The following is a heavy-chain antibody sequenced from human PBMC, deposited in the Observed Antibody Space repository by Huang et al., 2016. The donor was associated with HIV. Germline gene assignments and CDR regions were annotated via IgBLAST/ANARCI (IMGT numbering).Heavy chain of an antibody. CDR2: INHSGST. J-gene: IGHJ3*02. Sequence: QVQLQQWCAGLLKPSETLSLTCAVYGGSFRGYYWSWIRQSPGKGRDWIGEINHSGSTNYNPSLKSRLTISVDTSKNQFSLKLSSVTAADTAVYYCARERMMSWLDDQDAFDIWGQGTMVTVSS. D-gene: IGHD1-1*01. V-gene: IGHV4-34*01. CDR1: GGSFRGYY. CDR3: ARERMMSWLDDQDAFDI.